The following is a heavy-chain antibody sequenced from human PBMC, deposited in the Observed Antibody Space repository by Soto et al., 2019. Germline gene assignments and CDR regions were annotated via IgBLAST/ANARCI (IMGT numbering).Heavy chain of an antibody. Sequence: QLQLQESGPGLVKPSETLSLTCTVSGGSISSSSYYWGWIRQPPGKGLEWIGSIYYSGSTYYNPSLKSRVTISVDTSKNQFSLKLSSVTAADTAVYYCARRRVRGLRFDPWGQGTLVTVSS. CDR2: IYYSGST. V-gene: IGHV4-39*01. D-gene: IGHD3-10*01. CDR1: GGSISSSSYY. J-gene: IGHJ5*02. CDR3: ARRRVRGLRFDP.